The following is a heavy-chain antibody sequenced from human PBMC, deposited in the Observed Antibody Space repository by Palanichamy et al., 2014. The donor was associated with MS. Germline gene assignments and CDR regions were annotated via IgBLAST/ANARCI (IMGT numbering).Heavy chain of an antibody. J-gene: IGHJ4*02. D-gene: IGHD3-10*01. V-gene: IGHV4-59*01. CDR2: IYYSGGT. Sequence: QVQLQESGPGLVKPSETLSLTCTVSGGSISGYSWSWTRQPPGKGLEWIGNIYYSGGTNYNPSLKSRVTISLDTSKNQNQFSLKLSSVTAADTAVYYCARVSPLTKLFFGEFFFDYWGQGTLVTVSS. CDR1: GGSISGYS. CDR3: ARVSPLTKLFFGEFFFDY.